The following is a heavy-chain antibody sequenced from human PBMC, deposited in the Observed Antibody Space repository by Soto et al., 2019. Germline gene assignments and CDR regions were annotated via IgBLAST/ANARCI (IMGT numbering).Heavy chain of an antibody. CDR3: AKDQPDSSGYYYHDC. CDR2: IRGSGAFT. Sequence: GGSLRLSCAASGFTFSNYAMSWVRQAPGKGLEWVSAIRGSGAFTYYADSVKGRFTVSKDNSRNTLYLQMNSLRAEDTAVYYCAKDQPDSSGYYYHDCWGQGTLVTVSS. V-gene: IGHV3-23*01. CDR1: GFTFSNYA. D-gene: IGHD3-22*01. J-gene: IGHJ4*02.